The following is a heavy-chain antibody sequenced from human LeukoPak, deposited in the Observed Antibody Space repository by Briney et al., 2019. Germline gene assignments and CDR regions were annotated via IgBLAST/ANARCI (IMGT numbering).Heavy chain of an antibody. D-gene: IGHD6-13*01. J-gene: IGHJ3*02. CDR3: AKERGSSWYGAFDI. CDR1: GFTFSSYG. Sequence: GGSLRLSCAASGFTFSSYGMHWVRQAPGKGLEWVAFIRYDGSNKYYADSVKGRFTISRDNSKNTLYPQMNSLRAEDTAVYYCAKERGSSWYGAFDIWGQGTMVTVSS. CDR2: IRYDGSNK. V-gene: IGHV3-30*02.